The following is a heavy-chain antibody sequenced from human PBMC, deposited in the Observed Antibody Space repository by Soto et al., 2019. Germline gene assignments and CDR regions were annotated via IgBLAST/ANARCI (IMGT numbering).Heavy chain of an antibody. J-gene: IGHJ6*02. D-gene: IGHD2-2*01. V-gene: IGHV1-69*01. CDR2: IIPISGTA. CDR3: ATSQGSSTSLEIYYYYYYGMDV. CDR1: GGTFSNYA. Sequence: QVQLVQSGAEVKKPGSSVKVSCKASGGTFSNYAISWVRQAPGQGLEWMGGIIPISGTANYAQKFQGRVTITAGESTSTAYMEPSSLRSEDTAVYYCATSQGSSTSLEIYYYYYYGMDVWGQGTTVTVSS.